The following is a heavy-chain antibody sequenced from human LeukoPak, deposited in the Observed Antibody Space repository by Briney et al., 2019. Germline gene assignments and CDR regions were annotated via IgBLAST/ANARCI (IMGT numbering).Heavy chain of an antibody. CDR2: IYYSGST. CDR1: GGSIISNSYY. D-gene: IGHD3-22*01. CDR3: ARQGWLSHFDY. J-gene: IGHJ4*02. V-gene: IGHV4-39*01. Sequence: PSETLSLTCTVSGGSIISNSYYWGWIRQPPGKGLEWIGSIYYSGSTYYNPSLKSRVTISVDTSKNQFSLKLSSVTAADTAVYYCARQGWLSHFDYWGQGTLVTVSS.